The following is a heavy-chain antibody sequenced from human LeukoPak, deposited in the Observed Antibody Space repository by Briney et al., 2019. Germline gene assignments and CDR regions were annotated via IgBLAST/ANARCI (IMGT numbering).Heavy chain of an antibody. CDR2: IYYSGST. D-gene: IGHD3-10*01. J-gene: IGHJ4*02. CDR3: ARGVPLWGFRELFKSYFDY. Sequence: SETLSLTCTVSGGSISSYYWSWIRQAPGKGLEWIGYIYYSGSTNYNPSLKSRVTISVDTSKNQFSLKLTSVTAADTAVYYCARGVPLWGFRELFKSYFDYWGQGTLVTVSS. CDR1: GGSISSYY. V-gene: IGHV4-59*01.